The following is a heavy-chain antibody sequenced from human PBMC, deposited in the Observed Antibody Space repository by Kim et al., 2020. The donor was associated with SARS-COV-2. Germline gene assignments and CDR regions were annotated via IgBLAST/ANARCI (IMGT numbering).Heavy chain of an antibody. CDR2: ISGSGVST. V-gene: IGHV3-23*01. CDR3: GKDPPLGHCSGGSCYSDS. CDR1: GFTFSSYA. Sequence: RGSLRLSCIASGFTFSSYAMSWVRQAPGKGLEWVSGISGSGVSTYYADSVKGRFTISRDNSKNTLYLQMNSPRAEDTAVYYCGKDPPLGHCSGGSCYSDSWGQGTLVTVSS. J-gene: IGHJ4*02. D-gene: IGHD2-15*01.